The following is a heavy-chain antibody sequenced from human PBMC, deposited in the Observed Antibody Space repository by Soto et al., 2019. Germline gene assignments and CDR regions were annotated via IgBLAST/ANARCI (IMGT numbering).Heavy chain of an antibody. CDR3: TRVYGLGYCSSTSRYRPGKYYYYYMDV. CDR1: GFTFGDYA. Sequence: GGSLRLSCTASGFTFGDYAMSWFRQAPGKGLEWVGFIRSKAYGGTTEYAASVKGRFTISRDDSKSIAYLQMNSLKTEATAVYYCTRVYGLGYCSSTSRYRPGKYYYYYMDVWGKGTTVTVSS. J-gene: IGHJ6*03. V-gene: IGHV3-49*03. D-gene: IGHD2-2*01. CDR2: IRSKAYGGTT.